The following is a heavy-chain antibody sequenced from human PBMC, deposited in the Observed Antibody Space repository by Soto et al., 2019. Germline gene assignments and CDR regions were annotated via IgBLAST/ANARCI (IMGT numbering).Heavy chain of an antibody. CDR1: GFTFSGSA. CDR2: IRSKANSYAT. V-gene: IGHV3-73*02. CDR3: TADTAMTNYGMDV. Sequence: EVQLVESGGGLVQPGGSLKLSCAASGFTFSGSAMHWVRQASGKGLEWVGRIRSKANSYATAYAASVKGRFTISRDDSKNTAYLQMNSLKTEDTAVYYCTADTAMTNYGMDVWGQGTTVTLSS. D-gene: IGHD5-18*01. J-gene: IGHJ6*02.